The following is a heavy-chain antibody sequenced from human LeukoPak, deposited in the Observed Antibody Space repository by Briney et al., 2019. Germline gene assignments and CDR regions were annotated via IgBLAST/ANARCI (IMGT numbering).Heavy chain of an antibody. J-gene: IGHJ4*02. CDR3: ARGPYYFDY. Sequence: ASVKVSCKVSGYTLTELSMHWVRQAPGQGLEWMGWINPNSGGTNYAQKFQGRVTMTRDTSISTAYMELSRLRSDDTAVYYCARGPYYFDYWGQGTLVTVSS. CDR1: GYTLTELS. V-gene: IGHV1-2*02. CDR2: INPNSGGT.